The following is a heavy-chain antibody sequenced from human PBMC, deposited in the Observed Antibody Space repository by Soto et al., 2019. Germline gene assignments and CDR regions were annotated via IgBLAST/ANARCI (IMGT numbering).Heavy chain of an antibody. Sequence: QVQLQESGPGLVKPSQTLSLTCTVSGGSISSGGYYWSWIRQHPGKGLEWIGYIYYSGSTYYNPSLKSRVTISVDTSKNQCSLKLSSVTAADTAVYYCARVKCSSTSCYSVDYWGQGTLVTVSS. J-gene: IGHJ4*02. D-gene: IGHD2-2*01. CDR1: GGSISSGGYY. CDR2: IYYSGST. V-gene: IGHV4-31*03. CDR3: ARVKCSSTSCYSVDY.